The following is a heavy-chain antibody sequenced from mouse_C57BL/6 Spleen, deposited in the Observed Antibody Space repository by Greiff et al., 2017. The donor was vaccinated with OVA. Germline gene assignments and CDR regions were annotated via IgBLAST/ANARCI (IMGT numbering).Heavy chain of an antibody. CDR1: GFSLTSYG. CDR2: IWSGGST. J-gene: IGHJ1*03. Sequence: QVHVKQSGPGLVQPSQSLSITCTVSGFSLTSYGVHWVRQSPGKGLEWLGVIWSGGSTDYNAAFISRLSISKDNSKSQVFFKMNSLQADDTAIYYCARGASGTWYFDVWGTGTTVTVSS. CDR3: ARGASGTWYFDV. V-gene: IGHV2-2*01. D-gene: IGHD4-1*01.